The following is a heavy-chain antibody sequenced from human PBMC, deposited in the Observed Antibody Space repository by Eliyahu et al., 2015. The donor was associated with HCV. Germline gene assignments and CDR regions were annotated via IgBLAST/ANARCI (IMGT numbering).Heavy chain of an antibody. CDR1: XFTFXXYA. V-gene: IGHV3-9*01. Sequence: EVQLVESGGGLVQPGRSLRXSCXASXFTFXXYAMHWVRQVXGKGLEWVXGISWNSGSIGYADSVKGRFTISRDNAKNSLYLQMNSLRAEDTALYYCAKDRRMGAEAYAFDIWGQGTMVTVSS. CDR3: AKDRRMGAEAYAFDI. J-gene: IGHJ3*02. D-gene: IGHD3-16*01. CDR2: ISWNSGSI.